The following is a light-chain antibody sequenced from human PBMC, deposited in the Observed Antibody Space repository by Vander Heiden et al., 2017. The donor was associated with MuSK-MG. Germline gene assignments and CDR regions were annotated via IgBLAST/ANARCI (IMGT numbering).Light chain of an antibody. Sequence: ELALTQFPGTLSLSPGDTATRTCRAPQSGSSSYLAWHQQKPGPPPRLLIYGATRSAAGIPDMFSGSGSGTYFTLAISILDPDDFAVYYFQQSGTSPYTFGQGTKLEIK. CDR1: QSGSSSY. J-gene: IGKJ2*01. CDR2: GAT. V-gene: IGKV3-20*01. CDR3: QQSGTSPYT.